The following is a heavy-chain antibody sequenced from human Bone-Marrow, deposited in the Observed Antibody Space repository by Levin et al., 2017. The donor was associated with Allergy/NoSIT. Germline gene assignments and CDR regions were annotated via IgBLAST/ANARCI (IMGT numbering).Heavy chain of an antibody. CDR2: ISNDGTSK. D-gene: IGHD3-10*01. CDR1: GFIFSDYG. CDR3: VRDPKFGEILSAFDI. J-gene: IGHJ3*02. V-gene: IGHV3-30*03. Sequence: GESLKISCAASGFIFSDYGIHWVRQAPGKGLEWVAVISNDGTSKYYADSVKGRFTISRDNSEDTLYLQMYSLRAENSAVYFCVRDPKFGEILSAFDIWGQGTMVTVSS.